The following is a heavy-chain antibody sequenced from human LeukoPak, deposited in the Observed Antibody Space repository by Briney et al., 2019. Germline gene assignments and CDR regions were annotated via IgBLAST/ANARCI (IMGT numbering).Heavy chain of an antibody. CDR3: ARRRKYCSSTSCYSADGLDY. V-gene: IGHV1-2*06. CDR1: GYTFTGYY. CDR2: INPNSGGT. D-gene: IGHD2-2*01. Sequence: ASVKVSCKASGYTFTGYYMHWVRQAPGQGLEWMGRINPNSGGTNYAQKFQGRVTMTRDTSISTAYMELSRLRSDDTAVYYCARRRKYCSSTSCYSADGLDYWGQGTLVTVSS. J-gene: IGHJ4*02.